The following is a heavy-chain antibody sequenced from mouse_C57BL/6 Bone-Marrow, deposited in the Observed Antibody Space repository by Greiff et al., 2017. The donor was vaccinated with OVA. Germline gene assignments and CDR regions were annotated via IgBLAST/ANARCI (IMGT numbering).Heavy chain of an antibody. Sequence: VKLQESGPELVKPGASVKISCKASGYAFSSSWMNWVKQRPGKGLKWIGRIYPGDGDTNYNGKFKGKATLTADKSSSTAYMQLSSLTSEDSAVYFCARGEYYGSSPSYWYFDVWGTGTTVTVSS. D-gene: IGHD1-1*01. V-gene: IGHV1-82*01. CDR1: GYAFSSSW. J-gene: IGHJ1*03. CDR3: ARGEYYGSSPSYWYFDV. CDR2: IYPGDGDT.